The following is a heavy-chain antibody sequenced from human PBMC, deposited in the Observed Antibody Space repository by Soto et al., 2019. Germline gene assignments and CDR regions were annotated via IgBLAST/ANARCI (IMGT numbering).Heavy chain of an antibody. Sequence: GGSLRLSCAASGFSVRSNYMSWVRQAPGKGLEWVSVIYTGGSTYYADSVKGRFTISRDNSKNTVYLQMNRLRAEDTAVYYCARDTRLIREIDSYGMDVWGQGTTVTVS. J-gene: IGHJ6*02. CDR1: GFSVRSNY. V-gene: IGHV3-53*01. D-gene: IGHD3-10*01. CDR2: IYTGGST. CDR3: ARDTRLIREIDSYGMDV.